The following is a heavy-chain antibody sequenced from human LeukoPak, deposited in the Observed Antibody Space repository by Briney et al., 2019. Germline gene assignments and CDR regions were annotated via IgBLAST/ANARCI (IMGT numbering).Heavy chain of an antibody. CDR3: ARAIVVVPAASPNYMDV. J-gene: IGHJ6*03. V-gene: IGHV3-7*01. CDR2: IKQDGSEK. CDR1: GFTFSSYG. Sequence: PGGSLRLSCAASGFTFSSYGMHWVRQAPGKGLEWVANIKQDGSEKYYVDSVKGRFTISRDNAKNSLYLQMNSLRAEDTAVYYCARAIVVVPAASPNYMDVWGKGTTVTVSS. D-gene: IGHD2-2*01.